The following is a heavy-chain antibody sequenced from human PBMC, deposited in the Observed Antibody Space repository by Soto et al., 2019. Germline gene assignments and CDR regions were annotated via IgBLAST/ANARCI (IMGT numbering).Heavy chain of an antibody. CDR2: ISGSGGST. J-gene: IGHJ4*02. CDR3: AIDLTRDYYDSSGYPEAYYFDY. CDR1: GFTFSSYA. D-gene: IGHD3-22*01. V-gene: IGHV3-23*01. Sequence: GGSLRLSCAASGFTFSSYAMSWVRQAPGKGLEWVSAISGSGGSTYYADSVKGRFTISRDNSKNTLYLQMNSLRAEDTAVYYCAIDLTRDYYDSSGYPEAYYFDYWGQGTLVTVSS.